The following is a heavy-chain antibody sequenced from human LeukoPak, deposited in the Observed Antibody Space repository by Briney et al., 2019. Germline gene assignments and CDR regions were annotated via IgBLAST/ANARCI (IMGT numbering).Heavy chain of an antibody. CDR1: GFTFSGYA. CDR2: VYSSDDT. Sequence: GGSLRLSCAASGFTFSGYAMNWVRQAPGKGLEWVSHVYSSDDTYADSVKGRFSISRYNAKNSLFLQINRLRFEYTAVYCCAKDSPSRTATTEIPVDYWGQGTLVTVSS. J-gene: IGHJ4*02. CDR3: AKDSPSRTATTEIPVDY. D-gene: IGHD1/OR15-1a*01. V-gene: IGHV3-48*01.